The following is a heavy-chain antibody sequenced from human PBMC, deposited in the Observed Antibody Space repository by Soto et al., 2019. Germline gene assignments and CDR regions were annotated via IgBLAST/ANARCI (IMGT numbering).Heavy chain of an antibody. CDR1: GGSISSYY. D-gene: IGHD3-10*01. V-gene: IGHV4-59*01. CDR2: IYYSGST. CDR3: ARGDPLLWFGERVYYGMDV. J-gene: IGHJ6*02. Sequence: SDTLSLTCTVSGGSISSYYWSWVRQRPGKGLEWMGYIYYSGSTNYNPSLTRRVTISVDTSKNQFSLKLSSVTAADTAVYYCARGDPLLWFGERVYYGMDVWGQGTTVTVS.